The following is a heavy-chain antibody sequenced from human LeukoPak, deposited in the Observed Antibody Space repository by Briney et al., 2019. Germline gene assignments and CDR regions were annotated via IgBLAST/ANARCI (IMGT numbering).Heavy chain of an antibody. D-gene: IGHD1-26*01. CDR3: ARGSGSPPYFEY. Sequence: ASVKISCKASGYTFTSFAMHWVRQGPGQGLEWMGWINTNTGNPTYAQGFTGRFVFSFDTSVSTASLQISSLNAEDTGVYYCARGSGSPPYFEYWGQGTLVTVSS. CDR1: GYTFTSFA. J-gene: IGHJ4*02. V-gene: IGHV7-4-1*02. CDR2: INTNTGNP.